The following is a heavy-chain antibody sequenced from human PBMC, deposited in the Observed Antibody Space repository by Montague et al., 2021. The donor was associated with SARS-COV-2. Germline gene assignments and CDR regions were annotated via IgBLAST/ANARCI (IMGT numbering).Heavy chain of an antibody. Sequence: SLRLSCAASGLIFNNYWMHWVRQAPGEGLVWVSRIKSDGTTTTYADSVKGRFTISRDNAKNTVYLQMNDLRAEDTAVYYCARGGYAAVVAATYWYFDLWGRGTLVTVSS. CDR1: GLIFNNYW. CDR3: ARGGYAAVVAATYWYFDL. CDR2: IKSDGTTT. J-gene: IGHJ2*01. V-gene: IGHV3-74*01. D-gene: IGHD2-15*01.